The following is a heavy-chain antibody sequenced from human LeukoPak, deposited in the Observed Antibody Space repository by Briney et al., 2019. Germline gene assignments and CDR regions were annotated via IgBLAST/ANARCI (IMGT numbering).Heavy chain of an antibody. V-gene: IGHV4-4*07. CDR3: ARDKYYDSSGYYLDY. CDR2: IYTSGST. CDR1: GGSISSYY. Sequence: SETLSLTCTVSGGSISSYYWSWIRQPAGKGLEWIGRIYTSGSTNYNPSLKCRVTMSVDTSKNQFSLKLSSVTAADTAVYYCARDKYYDSSGYYLDYWGQGTLVTVSS. J-gene: IGHJ4*02. D-gene: IGHD3-22*01.